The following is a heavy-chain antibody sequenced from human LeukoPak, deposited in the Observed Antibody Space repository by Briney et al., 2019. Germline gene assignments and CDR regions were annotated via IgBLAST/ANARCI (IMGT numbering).Heavy chain of an antibody. CDR3: ARGAPCGGDCSSWFDP. CDR1: GFTFSSYE. J-gene: IGHJ5*02. CDR2: ISSSGSTI. D-gene: IGHD2-21*02. V-gene: IGHV3-48*03. Sequence: PGGSLRLSCAASGFTFSSYEMNWVRQAPGKGLEWVSYISSSGSTIYYADSAKGRFTISRDNAKNSLYLQMNSLRAEDTAVYYCARGAPCGGDCSSWFDPWGQGSLVTVSS.